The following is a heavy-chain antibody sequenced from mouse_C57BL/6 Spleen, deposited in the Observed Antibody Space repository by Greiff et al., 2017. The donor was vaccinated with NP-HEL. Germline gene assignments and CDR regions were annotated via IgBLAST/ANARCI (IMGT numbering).Heavy chain of an antibody. CDR3: ARSPITTVVATNAMDY. J-gene: IGHJ4*01. D-gene: IGHD1-1*01. Sequence: VQLKESGGGLVQPGGSLSLSCAASGFTFTDYYMSWVRQPPGKALEWLGFIRNKANGYTTEYSASVKGRFTISRDNSQSILYLQMNALRAEDSATYYCARSPITTVVATNAMDYWGQGTSVTVSS. CDR2: IRNKANGYTT. CDR1: GFTFTDYY. V-gene: IGHV7-3*01.